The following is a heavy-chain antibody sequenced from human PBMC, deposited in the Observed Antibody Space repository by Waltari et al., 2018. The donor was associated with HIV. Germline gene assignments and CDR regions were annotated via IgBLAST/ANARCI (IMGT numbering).Heavy chain of an antibody. V-gene: IGHV3-30*15. J-gene: IGHJ5*01. CDR3: AKDGRLRWYGDTGWLDS. CDR1: GFLFRDYA. D-gene: IGHD3-10*01. Sequence: QVHLVESGGGVVQPGRSLRLSCVTSGFLFRDYAFYRVRQAPGKGVEWLEAISYDSTKQYYAKSVRGRFIISRSEATITVHLQMGGLRDDETAMYFCAKDGRLRWYGDTGWLDSWGRGSQVTVSS. CDR2: ISYDSTKQ.